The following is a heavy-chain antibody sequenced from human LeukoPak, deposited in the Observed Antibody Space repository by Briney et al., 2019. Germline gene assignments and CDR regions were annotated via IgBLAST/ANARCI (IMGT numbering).Heavy chain of an antibody. Sequence: SETLSLTCTVSGGSLSTYYWSWIRQPAGKGLERIGRIYSSGATNYNPSLKSRVTMSVDTSKNQFSLKLSSVTAADTAVYYCARCSGNGYDYSWLDPWGQGTLVTVSS. J-gene: IGHJ5*02. D-gene: IGHD5-12*01. CDR3: ARCSGNGYDYSWLDP. CDR2: IYSSGAT. V-gene: IGHV4-4*07. CDR1: GGSLSTYY.